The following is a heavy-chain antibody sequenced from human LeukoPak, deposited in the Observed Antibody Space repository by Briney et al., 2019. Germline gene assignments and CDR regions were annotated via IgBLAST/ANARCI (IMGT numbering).Heavy chain of an antibody. J-gene: IGHJ6*03. CDR2: IYHSGST. D-gene: IGHD1-14*01. CDR3: ARARNPYPYYYSMDV. CDR1: GYSISSGYY. V-gene: IGHV4-38-2*01. Sequence: SETLSLTCAVSGYSISSGYYWGWIRQPPGKGLGWIGSIYHSGSTYYNPSLKSRVTISVDTSKNQFSLKLSSVTAADTAVYYCARARNPYPYYYSMDVWGKGTTVTVSS.